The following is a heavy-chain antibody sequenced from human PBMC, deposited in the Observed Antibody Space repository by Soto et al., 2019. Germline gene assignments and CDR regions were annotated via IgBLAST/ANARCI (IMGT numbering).Heavy chain of an antibody. CDR1: GGTFSNYA. V-gene: IGHV1-69*14. CDR3: ARVAETGYTSGWYYFDY. D-gene: IGHD6-19*01. CDR2: IIPIFGTA. Sequence: QVQLVQSGADVKKPGSSVKVSCEVSGGTFSNYAFTWVRQGPGQGLEWMGGIIPIFGTANYARQFKGRVAISAHKPKPTSEMQLSNLTSEDTAVCYAARVAETGYTSGWYYFDYWGQGSLVTVYS. J-gene: IGHJ4*02.